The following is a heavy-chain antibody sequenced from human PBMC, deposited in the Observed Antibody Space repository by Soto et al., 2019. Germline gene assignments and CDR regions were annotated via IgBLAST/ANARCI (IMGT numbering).Heavy chain of an antibody. V-gene: IGHV4-30-4*01. D-gene: IGHD7-27*01. CDR3: ARGPSGDKVHY. CDR1: GGSITSDYSC. CDR2: IFDSGTT. Sequence: SETLSLTCAVSGGSITSDYSCWSWIRQPPGEGLEWIGHIFDSGTTYTNPSLRSQVAISLDTSKNHFSLTLSSATAADTAVYYCARGPSGDKVHYWGQGALVTVSS. J-gene: IGHJ4*02.